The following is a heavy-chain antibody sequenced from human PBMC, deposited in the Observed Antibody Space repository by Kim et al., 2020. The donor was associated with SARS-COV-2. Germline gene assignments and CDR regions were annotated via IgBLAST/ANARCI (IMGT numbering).Heavy chain of an antibody. D-gene: IGHD1-26*01. J-gene: IGHJ4*02. V-gene: IGHV3-30*18. Sequence: GGSLRLSCAASGFTFSSYGMHWVRQAPGKGLEWVAVISYDGSNKYYADSVKGRFTISRDNSKNTLYLQMNSLRAEDTAVYYCAKDPGGSYWPWGYYFDYWGQGTLVTVSS. CDR1: GFTFSSYG. CDR2: ISYDGSNK. CDR3: AKDPGGSYWPWGYYFDY.